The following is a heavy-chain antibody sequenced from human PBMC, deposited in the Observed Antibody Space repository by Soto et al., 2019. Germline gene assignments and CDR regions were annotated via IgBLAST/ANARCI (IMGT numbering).Heavy chain of an antibody. CDR3: AKDRFRIAVAAPFDY. D-gene: IGHD6-19*01. CDR1: GFTFSSYG. CDR2: ISYDGSNK. Sequence: QVQLVESGGGVVQPGRSLRLSCAASGFTFSSYGMHWVRQAPGKGLEWVAVISYDGSNKYYADSVKGRFTISRDNSKNTLYLQMNSLRAEDTAVYYCAKDRFRIAVAAPFDYWGKGTLVTVSS. J-gene: IGHJ4*02. V-gene: IGHV3-30*18.